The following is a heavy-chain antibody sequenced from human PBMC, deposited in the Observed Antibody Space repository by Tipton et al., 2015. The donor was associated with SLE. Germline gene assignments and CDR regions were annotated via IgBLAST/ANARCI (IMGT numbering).Heavy chain of an antibody. D-gene: IGHD1-26*01. V-gene: IGHV3-64*01. J-gene: IGHJ4*02. CDR2: ISSDGGAT. CDR3: ARDRVGGTYDY. Sequence: EASGFSFSSYAMHWLRQAPGKGPEYVSAISSDGGATYYANSVKGRFTISRDNSKNTLYLQMGSLRAEDMAVYYCARDRVGGTYDYWGQGTLVTVSS. CDR1: GFSFSSYA.